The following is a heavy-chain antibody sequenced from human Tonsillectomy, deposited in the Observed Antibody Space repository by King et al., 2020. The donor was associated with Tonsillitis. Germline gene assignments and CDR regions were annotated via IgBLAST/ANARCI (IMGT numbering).Heavy chain of an antibody. V-gene: IGHV3-23*04. CDR2: ISGSGGST. CDR1: GFTFSSYA. D-gene: IGHD2-15*01. CDR3: ATGGCCSGGICYTLGY. Sequence: VQLVESGGGLVQPGGSLRLSCAASGFTFSSYALSWVRQAPGKGLEWVSGISGSGGSTYYADSVKGRFTISRDNSKNTLYLQMNSLRVEDTAIYYCATGGCCSGGICYTLGYWGQGTLVTASS. J-gene: IGHJ4*02.